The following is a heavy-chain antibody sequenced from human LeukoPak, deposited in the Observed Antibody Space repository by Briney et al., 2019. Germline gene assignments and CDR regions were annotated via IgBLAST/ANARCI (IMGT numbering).Heavy chain of an antibody. J-gene: IGHJ4*02. CDR3: AKTLGKYSSQFFIFDY. V-gene: IGHV3-23*01. CDR2: ISGSGGST. D-gene: IGHD6-6*01. Sequence: PGGSLRLSCTASGFTFGDYAMSWVRQAPGKGLEWVSAISGSGGSTYYADSVKGRFTISRDNSKNTLYLQMNSLRAEDTAVYYCAKTLGKYSSQFFIFDYWGQGTLVTVSS. CDR1: GFTFGDYA.